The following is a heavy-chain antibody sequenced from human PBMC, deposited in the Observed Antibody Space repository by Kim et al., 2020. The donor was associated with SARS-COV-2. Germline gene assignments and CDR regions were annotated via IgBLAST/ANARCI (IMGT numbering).Heavy chain of an antibody. J-gene: IGHJ6*03. CDR3: ARAFGRITIFGRGYYYMDV. CDR2: MNPNSGNT. D-gene: IGHD3-3*01. CDR1: GYTFTSYD. Sequence: ASFKVSFPAPGYTFTSYDINWVRQATGQGLEWMGWMNPNSGNTGYAQKFQGRVTMTRNTSISTAYMELSSLRSEDTAVYYCARAFGRITIFGRGYYYMDVWGKGTTVTVSS. V-gene: IGHV1-8*01.